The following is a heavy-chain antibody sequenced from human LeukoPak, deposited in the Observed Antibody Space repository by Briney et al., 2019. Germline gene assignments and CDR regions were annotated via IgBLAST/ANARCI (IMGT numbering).Heavy chain of an antibody. Sequence: SETLSLTCTVSGGSISSYYWSWIRQPPGKGLEWIGYIYYSGSTNYNPSLKSRVTISVDTSKNQFSLKLSSVTAADTAVYYCARHMGLGYTYFYPYFDYWGQGTLVTVSS. CDR2: IYYSGST. V-gene: IGHV4-59*08. D-gene: IGHD1-1*01. J-gene: IGHJ4*01. CDR1: GGSISSYY. CDR3: ARHMGLGYTYFYPYFDY.